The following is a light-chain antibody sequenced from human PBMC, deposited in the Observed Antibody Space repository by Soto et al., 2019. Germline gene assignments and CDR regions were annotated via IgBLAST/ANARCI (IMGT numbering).Light chain of an antibody. V-gene: IGKV3D-20*02. CDR3: QQYNNWPT. J-gene: IGKJ1*01. CDR2: GAS. Sequence: ETVLTQSPATVSLSPGDRATLPCRASQSVSSNKLAWYQQKPGQAPRLLIYGASSRATGIPDRFSGSGSGTDFTLTISRLEPEDFAVYYCQQYNNWPTFGQGTKVDIK. CDR1: QSVSSNK.